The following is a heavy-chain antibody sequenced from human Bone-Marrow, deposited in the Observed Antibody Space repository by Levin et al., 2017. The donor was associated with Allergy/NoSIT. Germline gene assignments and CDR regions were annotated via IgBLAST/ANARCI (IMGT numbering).Heavy chain of an antibody. V-gene: IGHV4-30-2*01. J-gene: IGHJ3*02. CDR1: GDSISSGNYC. CDR2: IFRSGST. D-gene: IGHD3-10*01. Sequence: ASETLSLTCTVSGDSISSGNYCWSWIRQPPGKALEWIGYIFRSGSTYYNPSLKSRVTISLDKSTNQFSLNLNSVTAADTAVYYCANSGGSDAFDIWGHGTMVTVSS. CDR3: ANSGGSDAFDI.